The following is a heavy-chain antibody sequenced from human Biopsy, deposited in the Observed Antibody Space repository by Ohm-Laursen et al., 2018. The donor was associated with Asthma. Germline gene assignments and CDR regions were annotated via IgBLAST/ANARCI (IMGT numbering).Heavy chain of an antibody. J-gene: IGHJ6*02. CDR1: GDSFSNYT. CDR3: ARGYSGSDRIVYYYSGLEV. D-gene: IGHD5-12*01. CDR2: LIPVLGTP. Sequence: SSVKASCKASGDSFSNYTISWVRQAPGQGLEWMGGLIPVLGTPDHAQMFEGRVTITADESTSTAYMELSSLSSEDTAVYYCARGYSGSDRIVYYYSGLEVWGQGTTVTVSS. V-gene: IGHV1-69*16.